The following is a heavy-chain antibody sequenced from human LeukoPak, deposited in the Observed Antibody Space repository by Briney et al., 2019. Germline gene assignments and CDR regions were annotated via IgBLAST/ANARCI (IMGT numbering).Heavy chain of an antibody. Sequence: PGGSLRLSCAASGSTFRNHAIHWVRQAPGEGLEWVTVISHDGTNDYYRDSVKGRFTISRDNSKNTVLLQMNSLSPDDTAVYYCVGSPTYYYMDVWGKGTTVTVSS. J-gene: IGHJ6*03. V-gene: IGHV3-30*04. CDR1: GSTFRNHA. D-gene: IGHD3-10*01. CDR2: ISHDGTND. CDR3: VGSPTYYYMDV.